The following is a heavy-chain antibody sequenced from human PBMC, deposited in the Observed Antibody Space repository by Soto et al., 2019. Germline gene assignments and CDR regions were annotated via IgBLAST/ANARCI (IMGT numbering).Heavy chain of an antibody. Sequence: GGSLRLSCAASGFTFSSYAMSWVRQAPGKGLEWVSAISGSGGSTYYADSVKGRFTISRDNSKNTLYLQMNSLRAEDTAVYYCAKVGGSSSWYLPSIDYWGQGTLVTVSS. D-gene: IGHD6-13*01. V-gene: IGHV3-23*01. CDR1: GFTFSSYA. CDR3: AKVGGSSSWYLPSIDY. J-gene: IGHJ4*02. CDR2: ISGSGGST.